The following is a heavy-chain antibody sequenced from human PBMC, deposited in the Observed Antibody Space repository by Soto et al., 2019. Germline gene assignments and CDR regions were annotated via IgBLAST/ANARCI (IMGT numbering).Heavy chain of an antibody. CDR1: GFTFSNYW. J-gene: IGHJ6*02. CDR3: TKARLWGGDGYNSYYYNAMDV. CDR2: INQDGSDK. D-gene: IGHD3-16*01. V-gene: IGHV3-7*01. Sequence: GGSLRLSCAASGFTFSNYWMSWVRQAPGKGLEWVANINQDGSDKDYVDSVKGRFTISRDNAKNSLYLQMDSLRAEDTAVYYCTKARLWGGDGYNSYYYNAMDVWGQGTTVTVSS.